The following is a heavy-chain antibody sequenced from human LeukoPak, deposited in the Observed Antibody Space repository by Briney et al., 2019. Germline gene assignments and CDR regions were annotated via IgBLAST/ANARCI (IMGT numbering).Heavy chain of an antibody. CDR1: GFTFDDYA. D-gene: IGHD4-17*01. Sequence: GGSLRLSCAASGFTFDDYAMHWVRQAPGKGLEWASLISWDGGSTYYADSVKGRFTISRDNSKNSLYLQMNSLRAEDTALYYCAKAQNGDYPFDYWGQGTLVTVSS. CDR2: ISWDGGST. J-gene: IGHJ4*02. V-gene: IGHV3-43D*03. CDR3: AKAQNGDYPFDY.